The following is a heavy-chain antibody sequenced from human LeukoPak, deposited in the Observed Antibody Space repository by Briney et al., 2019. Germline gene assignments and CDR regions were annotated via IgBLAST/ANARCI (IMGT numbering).Heavy chain of an antibody. V-gene: IGHV3-23*01. CDR3: ARDLRDGYRNWEPPYFDY. CDR1: GFTLSNHA. D-gene: IGHD5-24*01. J-gene: IGHJ4*02. Sequence: PGGSLRLSCAASGFTLSNHAMIWVRQAPGKGLEWVSSISGSGAMTYYADSVKGRFTISRDNAMDTLYLQMNSLRADDTAVYYCARDLRDGYRNWEPPYFDYWGQGTLVTVSS. CDR2: ISGSGAMT.